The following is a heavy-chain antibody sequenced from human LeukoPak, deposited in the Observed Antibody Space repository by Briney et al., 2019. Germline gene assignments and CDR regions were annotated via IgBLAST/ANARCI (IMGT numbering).Heavy chain of an antibody. Sequence: SGPTLVNPTQTLTLTCTFSGFSLSTSGVGVAWIRQPPGKALEWLAVIYWDDDKRYSPSLKTRLTITKDTSKNQVVLTMTNMDPVGTATYYCAHNLAWEVYFNYWGQGTLVTVSS. CDR1: GFSLSTSGVG. CDR3: AHNLAWEVYFNY. J-gene: IGHJ4*02. V-gene: IGHV2-5*02. D-gene: IGHD1-26*01. CDR2: IYWDDDK.